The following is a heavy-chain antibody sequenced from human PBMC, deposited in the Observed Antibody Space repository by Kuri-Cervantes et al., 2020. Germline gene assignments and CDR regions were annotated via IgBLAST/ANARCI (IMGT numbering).Heavy chain of an antibody. J-gene: IGHJ5*02. CDR3: ARVHNSGYFDP. D-gene: IGHD5-12*01. V-gene: IGHV4-34*01. CDR1: GGSFNGYY. Sequence: GSLRLSCAVYGGSFNGYYWSWIRQPPGKGLEWIGEINHSGSTNCNPSLKSRVTISVDTSKNQFSLKLSSVTAADTAVYYCARVHNSGYFDPWGQGTLVTVSS. CDR2: INHSGST.